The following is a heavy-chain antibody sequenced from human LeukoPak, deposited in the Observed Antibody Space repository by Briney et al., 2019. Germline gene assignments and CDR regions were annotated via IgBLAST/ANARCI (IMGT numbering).Heavy chain of an antibody. V-gene: IGHV3-11*01. CDR3: ARDDPDYYGMDV. J-gene: IGHJ6*02. CDR2: ISSSGSTI. Sequence: PGGSLRLSCAANGLTFSDYYMSWIRQSPGKGLEWVSYISSSGSTIYYADSVKGRFTISRENAKNSLYLQMNSLRAEDTAVYYCARDDPDYYGMDVWGQGTTVTVSS. CDR1: GLTFSDYY.